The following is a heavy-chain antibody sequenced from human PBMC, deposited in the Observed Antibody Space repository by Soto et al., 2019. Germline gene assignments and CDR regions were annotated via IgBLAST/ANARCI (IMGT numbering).Heavy chain of an antibody. J-gene: IGHJ4*02. CDR3: ARHGSFLEWLLEYYFDY. D-gene: IGHD3-3*01. CDR2: IYYSGST. CDR1: GGSISSGGYS. Sequence: SETLSLTCAVSGGSISSGGYSWSWIRQPPGKGLEWIGSIYYSGSTYYNPSLKSRVTISVDTSKNQFSLKLSSVTAADTAVYYCARHGSFLEWLLEYYFDYWGQGTLVTVSS. V-gene: IGHV4-30-2*03.